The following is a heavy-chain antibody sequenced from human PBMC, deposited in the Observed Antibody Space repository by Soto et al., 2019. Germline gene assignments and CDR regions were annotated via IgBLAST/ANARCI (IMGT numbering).Heavy chain of an antibody. CDR2: IGSDGNYI. D-gene: IGHD4-4*01. CDR3: ARDYRHFDS. J-gene: IGHJ4*02. CDR1: GFTFFSYT. Sequence: EVHLVESGGGLVKPGGSLRLSCAASGFTFFSYTMNWVRQAPGKGLEWVATIGSDGNYIYYADSMKGRFTISRDNAKNLLFLEMNSVRGDDSARYYCARDYRHFDSWGQGTLVTVSS. V-gene: IGHV3-21*01.